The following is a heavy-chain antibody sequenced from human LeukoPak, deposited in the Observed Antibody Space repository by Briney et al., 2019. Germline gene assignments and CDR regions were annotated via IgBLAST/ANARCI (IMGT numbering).Heavy chain of an antibody. D-gene: IGHD3-22*01. V-gene: IGHV3-33*01. Sequence: PGRSLRLSCAASGFTFSSYGMHWVRQAPGKGLEWVAVIWYDGSNKYYADSVKGRFTISRDNSKNTLYLQMNSLRAEDTAVYYCARGTYYCDSSGYFPYFDYWGQGTLVTVSS. CDR2: IWYDGSNK. CDR3: ARGTYYCDSSGYFPYFDY. J-gene: IGHJ4*02. CDR1: GFTFSSYG.